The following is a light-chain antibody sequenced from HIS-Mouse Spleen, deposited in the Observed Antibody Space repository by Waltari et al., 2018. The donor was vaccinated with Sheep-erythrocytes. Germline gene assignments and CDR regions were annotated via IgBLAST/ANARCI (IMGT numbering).Light chain of an antibody. J-gene: IGKJ3*01. CDR3: QQFNSYPFT. CDR2: DAS. Sequence: AIQLTQSPSSLSASVGDRVTITCRASQGISSALAGYQQKPGKAPKLLIYDASSLESGVPSRFSGSGSETDFTLTISSLQPEDFATYYCQQFNSYPFTFGPGTKVDIK. CDR1: QGISSA. V-gene: IGKV1-13*02.